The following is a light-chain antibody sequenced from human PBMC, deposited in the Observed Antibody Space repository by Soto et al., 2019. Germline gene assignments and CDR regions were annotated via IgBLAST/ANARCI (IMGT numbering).Light chain of an antibody. CDR1: QSVSSY. J-gene: IGKJ1*01. V-gene: IGKV3-20*01. Sequence: EIVLTQSPSTLSLSPGERATLSCRASQSVSSYLAWYQQKPGQALRLLIYGASTRATGIPVRFSGSASGTDFTLTITRLEPEDFAVYYCQQYGSSTGTFGQGTKVDIK. CDR3: QQYGSSTGT. CDR2: GAS.